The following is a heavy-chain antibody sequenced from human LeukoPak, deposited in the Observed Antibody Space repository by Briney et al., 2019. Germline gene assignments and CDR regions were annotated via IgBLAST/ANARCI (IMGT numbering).Heavy chain of an antibody. J-gene: IGHJ4*02. CDR2: INQDGSAR. V-gene: IGHV3-7*01. CDR1: RFTFSSYW. CDR3: ASAPNENYFDF. Sequence: GGSLSLSCAVSRFTFSSYWMSWVRQAPGKGMEWVANINQDGSARDYGGSVEGRFTISRDNAKNSLYLQMNSLTAQDTAVYFCASAPNENYFDFWGQGTLATVSS.